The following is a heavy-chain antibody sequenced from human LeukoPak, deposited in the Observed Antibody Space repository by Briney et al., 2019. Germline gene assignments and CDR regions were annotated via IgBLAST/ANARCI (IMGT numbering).Heavy chain of an antibody. CDR3: AKGESGYDSYFDY. D-gene: IGHD5-12*01. CDR1: GFTFSTYS. J-gene: IGHJ4*02. CDR2: ISGSGGST. Sequence: GGSLRLSCAASGFTFSTYSMNWVRQAAGKGLEWVSAISGSGGSTYYADSVKGRFTISRDNFKNTPYLQMNSLRAEDTAVYYCAKGESGYDSYFDYWGQGTLVTVSS. V-gene: IGHV3-23*01.